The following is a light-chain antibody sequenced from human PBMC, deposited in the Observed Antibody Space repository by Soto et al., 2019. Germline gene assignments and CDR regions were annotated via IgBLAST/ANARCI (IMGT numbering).Light chain of an antibody. CDR1: RSNIGNNA. CDR2: NNN. Sequence: QPVLTQPPSASGTPGQRVTISCSGSRSNIGNNAVTWYQQFPGTAPKLLIYNNNQRPSGVPDRFSGSKSGTSASLAISGLQSEDEADYYCATWDDSLNARGVFGGGTKVTAL. J-gene: IGLJ3*02. V-gene: IGLV1-44*01. CDR3: ATWDDSLNARGV.